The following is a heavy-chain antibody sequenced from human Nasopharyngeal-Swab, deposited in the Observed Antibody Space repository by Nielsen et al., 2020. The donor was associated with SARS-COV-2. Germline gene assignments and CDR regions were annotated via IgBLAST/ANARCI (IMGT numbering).Heavy chain of an antibody. CDR1: GGSISSGGYY. J-gene: IGHJ4*02. V-gene: IGHV4-31*03. CDR3: ARERGYSGYDRAVDY. D-gene: IGHD5-12*01. Sequence: TLSLTCTVSGGSISSGGYYWSWIHQHPGKGLEWIGYIYYSGSTYYNPSLKSRVTISVDTSKNQFSLKLSSVTAADTAVYYCARERGYSGYDRAVDYWGQGTLVTVSS. CDR2: IYYSGST.